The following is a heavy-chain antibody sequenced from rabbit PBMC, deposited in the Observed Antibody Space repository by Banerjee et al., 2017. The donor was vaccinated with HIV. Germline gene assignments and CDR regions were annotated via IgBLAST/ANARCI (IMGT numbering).Heavy chain of an antibody. V-gene: IGHV1S45*01. D-gene: IGHD4-1*01. CDR1: GFDFSSYW. CDR2: ISAGSSGTT. CDR3: ARDLAGVIGWNFNL. Sequence: QEQLKETGGGLVQPGGSLTLSCKASGFDFSSYWMGWVRQAPGKGLEWIGCISAGSSGTTYYASWAKGRFTISKTSSTTVTLQMTSLTAADTATYFCARDLAGVIGWNFNLWGQGTLVTVS. J-gene: IGHJ4*01.